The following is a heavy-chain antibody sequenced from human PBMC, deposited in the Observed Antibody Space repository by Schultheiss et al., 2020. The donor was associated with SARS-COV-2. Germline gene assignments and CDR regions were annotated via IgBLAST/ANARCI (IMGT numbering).Heavy chain of an antibody. CDR1: GGSFSGYY. CDR3: ARAYGDYTWRHAFDI. J-gene: IGHJ3*02. Sequence: SETLSLTCAVYGGSFSGYYWSWIRQPPGKGLEWIGYIYYSGSTNYNPSLKSRVTISVDTSKNQFSLKLSSVTAADTAVYYCARAYGDYTWRHAFDIWGQGTMVTVSS. V-gene: IGHV4-59*01. D-gene: IGHD4-17*01. CDR2: IYYSGST.